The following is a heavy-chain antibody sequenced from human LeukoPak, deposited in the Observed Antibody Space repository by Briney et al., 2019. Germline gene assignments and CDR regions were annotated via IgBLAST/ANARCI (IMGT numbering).Heavy chain of an antibody. CDR3: AKDRAVAGYRNNYYYYMDV. J-gene: IGHJ6*03. Sequence: GGSLRLSCGASGFTFNSHWMHWVRQAPGKGLVWVSRINREGNDTIYADSVKGRFTISRDNAKNTLYLQMTSLRAEDTALYYCAKDRAVAGYRNNYYYYMDVWGKGTTVTISS. CDR1: GFTFNSHW. V-gene: IGHV3-74*01. D-gene: IGHD6-19*01. CDR2: INREGNDT.